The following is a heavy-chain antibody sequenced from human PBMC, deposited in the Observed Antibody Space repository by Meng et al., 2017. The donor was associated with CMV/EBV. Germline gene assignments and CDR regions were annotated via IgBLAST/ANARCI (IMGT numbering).Heavy chain of an antibody. CDR1: GFTFSSYS. J-gene: IGHJ4*02. V-gene: IGHV3-48*04. CDR2: ISSSSSTI. CDR3: ARDELYYYDSSGYKFDY. D-gene: IGHD3-22*01. Sequence: GESLKISCAASGFTFSSYSMNWVRQAPGKGLEWVSYISSSSSTIYYADSVKGRFTISRDNAKNSLYLQMSSLRAEDTAVYYCARDELYYYDSSGYKFDYWGQGTLVTVSS.